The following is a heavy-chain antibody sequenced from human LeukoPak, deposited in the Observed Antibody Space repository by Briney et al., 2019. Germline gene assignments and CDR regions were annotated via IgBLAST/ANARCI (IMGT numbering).Heavy chain of an antibody. CDR1: GFTFSDYY. D-gene: IGHD3-22*01. J-gene: IGHJ4*02. V-gene: IGHV3-11*01. Sequence: PGGSLRLSYAASGFTFSDYYMSWIRQAPGKGLEWVSYISSSGSTIYYADSMKGRFTISRDNAKNSLYLQMNSLRAEDTAVYYCASRRNYYDSSVIDYWGQGTLVTVSS. CDR2: ISSSGSTI. CDR3: ASRRNYYDSSVIDY.